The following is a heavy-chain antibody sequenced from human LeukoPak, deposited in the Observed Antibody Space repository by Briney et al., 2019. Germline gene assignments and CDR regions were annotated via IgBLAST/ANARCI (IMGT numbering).Heavy chain of an antibody. V-gene: IGHV1-69*05. CDR3: ARVGRNYDILTYYFDY. Sequence: ASVRVSCKASGGTFSSYAISWVRQAPGQGLEWMGGIIPIFGTANYAQKFQGRVTITTDESTSTAYMELSSLRSEDTAVYYCARVGRNYDILTYYFDYWGQGTLVTVSS. D-gene: IGHD3-9*01. CDR2: IIPIFGTA. CDR1: GGTFSSYA. J-gene: IGHJ4*02.